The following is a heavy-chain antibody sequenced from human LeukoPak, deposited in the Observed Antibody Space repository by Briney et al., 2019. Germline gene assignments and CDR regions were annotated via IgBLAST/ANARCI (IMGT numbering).Heavy chain of an antibody. CDR2: IWNDGSKK. V-gene: IGHV3-33*06. J-gene: IGHJ5*02. CDR3: AKDLSDYGFSWFYP. Sequence: GRSLRLSCAASGFTFSSYGIHWVSQAPGKGLEWVAVIWNDGSKKYYADSVKGRFTISRDNSKNTLYLQMNSLRAGDTAVYYCAKDLSDYGFSWFYPWGQGTLVNVSS. D-gene: IGHD4-17*01. CDR1: GFTFSSYG.